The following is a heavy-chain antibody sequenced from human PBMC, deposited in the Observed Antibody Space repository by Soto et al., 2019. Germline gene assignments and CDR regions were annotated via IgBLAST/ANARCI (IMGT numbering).Heavy chain of an antibody. J-gene: IGHJ4*02. Sequence: EVQLVESRGGLIQPGGSLRLSCAASGFTVSNNYMSWVRQAPGKGLEWVSFIYSSGTTYYADSVKGRFTISRDNSKNTLYLQMSSLRIEDTAVYYCARQYCSGGSCYYGYDIWGQGTLVTVSS. V-gene: IGHV3-53*01. D-gene: IGHD2-15*01. CDR3: ARQYCSGGSCYYGYDI. CDR1: GFTVSNNY. CDR2: IYSSGTT.